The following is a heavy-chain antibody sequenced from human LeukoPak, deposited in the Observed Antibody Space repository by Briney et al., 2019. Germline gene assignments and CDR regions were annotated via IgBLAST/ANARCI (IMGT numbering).Heavy chain of an antibody. CDR3: ARGHGSSWYYYYYGMDV. Sequence: SETLSLTCTVSGGSVSSNGYFWNWIRQPPGKGLEWIGEINHSGSTNYNPSLKSRVTISVDTSKNQFSLKLSSVTAADTAVYYCARGHGSSWYYYYYGMDVWGQGTTVTVSS. CDR2: INHSGST. J-gene: IGHJ6*02. D-gene: IGHD6-13*01. CDR1: GGSVSSNGYF. V-gene: IGHV4-61*08.